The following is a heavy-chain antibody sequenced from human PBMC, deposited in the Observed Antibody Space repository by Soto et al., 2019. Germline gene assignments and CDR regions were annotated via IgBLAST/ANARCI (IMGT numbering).Heavy chain of an antibody. V-gene: IGHV1-24*01. CDR2: FDPEDGET. J-gene: IGHJ6*02. Sequence: GASVKVSCKVSGYTLTELSMHWVRQAPGKGLEWMGGFDPEDGETIYAQKFQGRVTMTEDTSTDTAYMELSSLRSEDTAVYYCATSSYCSSTSCSYGMDVWGQGTTVTVSS. CDR3: ATSSYCSSTSCSYGMDV. CDR1: GYTLTELS. D-gene: IGHD2-2*01.